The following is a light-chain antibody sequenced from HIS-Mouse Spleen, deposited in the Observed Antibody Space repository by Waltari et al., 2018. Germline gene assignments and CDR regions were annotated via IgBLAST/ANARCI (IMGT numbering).Light chain of an antibody. CDR1: SSDVGGYNY. CDR3: SSYTSSSTSVV. Sequence: QSALTQPASVSGSPGQSITISCTGTSSDVGGYNYVSWYQQHPGTAPKLMIYDVSNRASGVSNRFSGSKSGNTASLTISGLQAEDEADYYCSSYTSSSTSVVFGGGTKLTVL. CDR2: DVS. V-gene: IGLV2-14*03. J-gene: IGLJ2*01.